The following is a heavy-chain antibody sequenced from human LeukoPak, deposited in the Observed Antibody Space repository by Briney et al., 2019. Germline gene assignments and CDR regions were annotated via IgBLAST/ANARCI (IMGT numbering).Heavy chain of an antibody. CDR2: INSDGSST. J-gene: IGHJ5*02. CDR3: VRLSWELGDGGVT. V-gene: IGHV3-74*01. D-gene: IGHD1-26*01. CDR1: GFTFSSYW. Sequence: GGSLRLSCAASGFTFSSYWMSWVRQAPEKGLVWISRINSDGSSTSYADSVKGRFTISRDNAKNTLYLQMNSLRAEDTAVYYCVRLSWELGDGGVTWGQGTLVTVSS.